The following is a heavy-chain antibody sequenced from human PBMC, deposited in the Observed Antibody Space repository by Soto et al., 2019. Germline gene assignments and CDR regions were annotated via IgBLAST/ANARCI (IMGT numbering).Heavy chain of an antibody. CDR1: GHSFTGYY. D-gene: IGHD3-16*01. CDR2: INPNYGGT. Sequence: ASVKVSCKTSGHSFTGYYIHWVRQAPGQGLEWMGWINPNYGGTKFAQKFQGRVTMTRDTPISTAYMELIRLTSDDTAVYYCARVANTMASLGGWFGMDVWGQGTTVTVSS. J-gene: IGHJ6*02. CDR3: ARVANTMASLGGWFGMDV. V-gene: IGHV1-2*02.